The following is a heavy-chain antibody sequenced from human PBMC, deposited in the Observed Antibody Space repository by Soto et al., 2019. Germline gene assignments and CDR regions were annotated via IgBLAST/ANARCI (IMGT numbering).Heavy chain of an antibody. CDR3: ARVQSGGSYFDY. V-gene: IGHV1-18*01. CDR2: ISAYNGNT. Sequence: ASVKVSCKASGYTFTSYGISWVRQAPGQGLEWMGWISAYNGNTNYAQKLQGRVTMTTDTSTSTAYMELRSLRSDDTTVYYCARVQSGGSYFDYWGQGTLVTVSS. D-gene: IGHD3-16*01. CDR1: GYTFTSYG. J-gene: IGHJ4*02.